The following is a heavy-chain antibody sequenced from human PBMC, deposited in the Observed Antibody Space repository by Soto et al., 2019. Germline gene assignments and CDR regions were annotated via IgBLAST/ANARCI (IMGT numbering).Heavy chain of an antibody. J-gene: IGHJ4*02. CDR2: ISGSGGRT. V-gene: IGHV3-23*01. CDR3: AKGPARFLEWLLSNFDY. Sequence: GGSLRLSCAASGFTFSSYAMSWVRQAPGKGLEWVSAISGSGGRTSYADSVKGRFTISRDNSKNTLYLQMNSLRAEDTAVYYCAKGPARFLEWLLSNFDYWGQGTLVTVSS. CDR1: GFTFSSYA. D-gene: IGHD3-3*01.